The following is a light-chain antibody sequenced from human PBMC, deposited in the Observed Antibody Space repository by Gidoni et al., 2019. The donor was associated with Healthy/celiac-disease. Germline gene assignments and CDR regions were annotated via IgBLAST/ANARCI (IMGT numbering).Light chain of an antibody. Sequence: EIVITQSPATLSVSPGDRATLACRASQSVSSNLAWYQQKPGQAPRLLISGASTRATGIPARFSGSGSGTEFTLTISSLQSEDFAVYYCQQYNNWPPLTFGQGTRLEIK. CDR1: QSVSSN. CDR2: GAS. CDR3: QQYNNWPPLT. J-gene: IGKJ5*01. V-gene: IGKV3D-15*01.